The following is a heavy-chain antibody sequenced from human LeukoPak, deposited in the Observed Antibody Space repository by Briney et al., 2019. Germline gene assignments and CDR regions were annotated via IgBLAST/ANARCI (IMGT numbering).Heavy chain of an antibody. D-gene: IGHD6-13*01. Sequence: SETLSLTCAVSGGSISSSNWWSWVRQPPGKGLEWIGEIYHSGSTNYNPSLKSRVTISVDRSKNQFSLKLSSVTAADTAVYYCARGHSSSWYSYFDYWGQGTLVTVSS. CDR3: ARGHSSSWYSYFDY. V-gene: IGHV4-4*02. J-gene: IGHJ4*02. CDR2: IYHSGST. CDR1: GGSISSSNW.